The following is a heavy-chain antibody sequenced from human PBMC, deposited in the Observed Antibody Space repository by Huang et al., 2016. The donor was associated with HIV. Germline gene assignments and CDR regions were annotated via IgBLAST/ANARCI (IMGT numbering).Heavy chain of an antibody. CDR3: TTWARTSAGGN. J-gene: IGHJ4*02. CDR1: GFTFKDAW. D-gene: IGHD6-25*01. V-gene: IGHV3-15*01. Sequence: EVQLVESGGGLVKPGGSLILSCAASGFTFKDAWMRWVRQTPGKGLEWVGLIKTKDDGGTTDYAAPVKGRFSKSRDDSKNTFYLQMNSLKSEDTAVYYCTTWARTSAGGNWGQGTLVSVSS. CDR2: IKTKDDGGTT.